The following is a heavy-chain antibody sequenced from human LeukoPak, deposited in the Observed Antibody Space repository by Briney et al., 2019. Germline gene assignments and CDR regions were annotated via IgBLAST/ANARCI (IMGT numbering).Heavy chain of an antibody. CDR1: GFTFRSYG. CDR2: IWNDGSNK. J-gene: IGHJ4*02. V-gene: IGHV3-33*01. CDR3: AREWTRTGPFDY. D-gene: IGHD3/OR15-3a*01. Sequence: GGSLRPSCAASGFTFRSYGLHWVRQAPGKGLEWVAVIWNDGSNKYYADSVKGRSTISRDNSKNMLYLQMSSLRAEDTAVYYCAREWTRTGPFDYWGQGTLVTVSS.